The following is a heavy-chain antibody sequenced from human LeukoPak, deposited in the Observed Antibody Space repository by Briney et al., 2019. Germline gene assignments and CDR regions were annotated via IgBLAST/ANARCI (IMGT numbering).Heavy chain of an antibody. D-gene: IGHD2-15*01. J-gene: IGHJ4*02. V-gene: IGHV3-21*05. CDR1: AVAFTSHS. Sequence: GGSLRLSCADSASAVAFTSHSMNWVRQAPGKGLEWISYIHSSGDYIFYADSVKGRFTVSRDNARNSLYLQMNSLRAEDTAIYDCVREYHSRATSDYWGQGTLVTVSS. CDR2: IHSSGDYI. CDR3: VREYHSRATSDY.